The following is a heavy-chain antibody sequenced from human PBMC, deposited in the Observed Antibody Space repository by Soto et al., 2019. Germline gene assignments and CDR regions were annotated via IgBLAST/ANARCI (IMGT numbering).Heavy chain of an antibody. Sequence: GGSLRLSCAASGFTFSNAWMSWVRQAPGKGLEWVGRIKSKTDGGTTDYAAPVKGRFTISRDDSKNTLYLQMNSLKTEDTAVYYCTTDQVAARPLGPYYYYYYYMDVWGKGTTVTVSS. CDR2: IKSKTDGGTT. CDR1: GFTFSNAW. CDR3: TTDQVAARPLGPYYYYYYYMDV. D-gene: IGHD6-6*01. J-gene: IGHJ6*03. V-gene: IGHV3-15*01.